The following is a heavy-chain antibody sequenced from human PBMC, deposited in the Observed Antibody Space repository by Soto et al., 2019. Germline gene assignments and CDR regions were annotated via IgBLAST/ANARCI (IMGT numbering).Heavy chain of an antibody. Sequence: SETLSLTCTVSGGSISSYYWSWIRQPPGKGLEWIGYIYYSGSTNYNPSLKSRVTISVDTSKNQFSLKLSSVTAADTAVYYCARELKAYSSYNWFDPWGQGTLVTVSS. CDR1: GGSISSYY. CDR3: ARELKAYSSYNWFDP. D-gene: IGHD6-6*01. CDR2: IYYSGST. J-gene: IGHJ5*02. V-gene: IGHV4-59*01.